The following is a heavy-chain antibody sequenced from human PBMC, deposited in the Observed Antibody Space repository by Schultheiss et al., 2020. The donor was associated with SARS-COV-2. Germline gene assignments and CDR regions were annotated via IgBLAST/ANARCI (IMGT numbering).Heavy chain of an antibody. CDR1: GGSISSGDYY. CDR2: INHSGST. V-gene: IGHV4-39*07. D-gene: IGHD4-11*01. J-gene: IGHJ6*02. CDR3: ARGRFVSDYSNYYGMDV. Sequence: SETLSLTCTVSGGSISSGDYYWSWIRQPPGKGLEWIGEINHSGSTNYNPSLKSRVTISVDTSKNQFSLKLSSVTAADTAVYYCARGRFVSDYSNYYGMDVWGQGTTVIVSS.